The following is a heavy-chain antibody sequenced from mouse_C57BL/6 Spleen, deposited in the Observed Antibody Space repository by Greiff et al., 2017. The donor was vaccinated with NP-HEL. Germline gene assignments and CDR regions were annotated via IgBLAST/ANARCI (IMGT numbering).Heavy chain of an antibody. D-gene: IGHD1-1*01. CDR1: GYTFTNYW. V-gene: IGHV1-63*01. CDR3: ARDYGSSPAWFAY. Sequence: VQLQQSGAELVRPGTSVKMSCKASGYTFTNYWIGWAKQRPGHGLEWIGDIYPGGGYTNYNEKFKGKATLTADKSSSTAYMQVSSLTSEDSAIYYCARDYGSSPAWFAYWGQGTLVTVSA. J-gene: IGHJ3*01. CDR2: IYPGGGYT.